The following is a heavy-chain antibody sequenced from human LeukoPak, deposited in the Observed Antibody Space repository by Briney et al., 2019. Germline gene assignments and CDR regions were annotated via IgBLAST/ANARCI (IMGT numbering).Heavy chain of an antibody. CDR3: ATWAVVDYYYGMDV. J-gene: IGHJ6*02. D-gene: IGHD6-19*01. CDR2: IYYSGST. CDR1: GGSISSGGYY. V-gene: IGHV4-31*03. Sequence: PSETLSLTCTVSGGSISSGGYYWSWIRQHPGKGLEWIGYIYYSGSTYYNPSLKSRVTISVDTSKNQFSLKLSSVTAADTAVYYCATWAVVDYYYGMDVWGQGTTVTVSS.